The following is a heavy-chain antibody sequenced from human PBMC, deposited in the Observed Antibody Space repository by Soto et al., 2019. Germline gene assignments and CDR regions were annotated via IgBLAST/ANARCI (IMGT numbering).Heavy chain of an antibody. V-gene: IGHV1-3*01. J-gene: IGHJ5*02. CDR3: ARGIATGQLDP. CDR2: INPDNGNT. Sequence: ASVKVSCKASGYTFTRYTINWVRQAPGQRLEWMGWINPDNGNTKSSQKFQDRVIITRDTSASTAYMDLGSLRSEDTAVYYCARGIATGQLDPWGQGPLVTVSS. D-gene: IGHD2-15*01. CDR1: GYTFTRYT.